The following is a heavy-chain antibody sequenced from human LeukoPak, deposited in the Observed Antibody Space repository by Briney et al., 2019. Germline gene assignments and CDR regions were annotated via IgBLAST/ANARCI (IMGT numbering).Heavy chain of an antibody. V-gene: IGHV5-51*01. CDR2: IHPGDSDT. J-gene: IGHJ3*02. D-gene: IGHD2-2*02. CDR1: GYNFTTFW. Sequence: GESLKISCKCSGYNFTTFWIGWVRHMPGKGLEWMGIIHPGDSDTRYSPSFQGQVTISADKSISTASLQWSSLKASDTAMYYCARHDVCSSTRCYNTYDIWGQGTMVTVSS. CDR3: ARHDVCSSTRCYNTYDI.